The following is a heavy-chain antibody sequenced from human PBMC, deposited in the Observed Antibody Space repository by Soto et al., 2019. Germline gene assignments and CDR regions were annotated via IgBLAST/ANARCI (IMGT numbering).Heavy chain of an antibody. V-gene: IGHV6-1*01. CDR1: GDRVSSHTAA. D-gene: IGHD3-22*01. CDR3: ASSDRSGFGLGY. Sequence: DSLSLTRDIPGDRVSSHTAAWDCIRQPPSGGREWLGRTSYWSKWYNGYADCVISRITIHRDTSNIHFTLQPDSVTPGDLALYYCASSDRSGFGLGYWGQGTLVTVFS. CDR2: TSYWSKWYN. J-gene: IGHJ4*01.